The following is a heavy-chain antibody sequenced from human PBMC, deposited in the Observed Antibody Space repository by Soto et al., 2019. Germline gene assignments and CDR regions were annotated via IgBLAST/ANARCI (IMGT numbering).Heavy chain of an antibody. CDR1: GGTFSSYA. Sequence: QVQLVQSGAEVKKPGSSVKVSCKASGGTFSSYAISWVRQAPGQGLEWMGGIIPIFGTANYAQQFQGRVTITADESTSTAYMELRSLRSEDTAVYYCARVGYCGGDCYPYDYWGQGTLVTVSS. V-gene: IGHV1-69*01. J-gene: IGHJ4*02. D-gene: IGHD2-21*02. CDR3: ARVGYCGGDCYPYDY. CDR2: IIPIFGTA.